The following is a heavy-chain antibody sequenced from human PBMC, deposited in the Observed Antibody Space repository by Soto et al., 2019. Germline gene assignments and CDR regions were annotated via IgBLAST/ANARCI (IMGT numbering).Heavy chain of an antibody. Sequence: QVQLVQSGAEVTKPGASVKVSCKASGYTFTSYGISWVRQATGQGLEWMGWISAYNGNTKYAQKLQGRVTMTTDTSTSTAYMELRRLRSDDTDVYYCARDAAIGMNDYWGQGTLVTVSS. D-gene: IGHD1-20*01. CDR1: GYTFTSYG. CDR2: ISAYNGNT. J-gene: IGHJ4*02. CDR3: ARDAAIGMNDY. V-gene: IGHV1-18*01.